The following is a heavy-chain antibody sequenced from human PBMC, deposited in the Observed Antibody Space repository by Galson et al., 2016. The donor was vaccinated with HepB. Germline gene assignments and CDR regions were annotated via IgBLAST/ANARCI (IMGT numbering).Heavy chain of an antibody. V-gene: IGHV4-34*01. CDR3: AREDKIYYDSGGRPAY. J-gene: IGHJ4*02. D-gene: IGHD3-22*01. CDR2: INHSGST. CDR1: GGSLSGSY. Sequence: SETLSLTCAVSGGSLSGSYLSWIRQPPGKGLEWIGEINHSGSTKYNPSLKSRVTISVDTSKNQFSLKLNSVTAADTAVYYCAREDKIYYDSGGRPAYWGQGTLVTVSS.